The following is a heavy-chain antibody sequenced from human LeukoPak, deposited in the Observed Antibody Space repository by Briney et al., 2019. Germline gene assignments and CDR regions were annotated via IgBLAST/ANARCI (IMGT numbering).Heavy chain of an antibody. D-gene: IGHD2-15*01. CDR3: ARDCSGGSCYAYDY. Sequence: GGSLRLSCVASGFTFSSYWMHWVRQAPGKGLVWVSRINTDGTSTTYADSVKGRFTISRDNVKNTLYLQMNSLRADDTAVYYCARDCSGGSCYAYDYWGQGTLVTVSS. V-gene: IGHV3-74*01. CDR2: INTDGTST. J-gene: IGHJ4*02. CDR1: GFTFSSYW.